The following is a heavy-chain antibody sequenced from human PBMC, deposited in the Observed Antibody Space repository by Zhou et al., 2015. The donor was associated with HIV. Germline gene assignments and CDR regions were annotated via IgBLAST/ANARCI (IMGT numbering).Heavy chain of an antibody. V-gene: IGHV1-69*01. J-gene: IGHJ6*02. D-gene: IGHD3-3*01. Sequence: QVQLVQSGAEVKKPGSSVKVSCKASGGTFSSYAISWVRQAPGQGLEWMGGIIPIFGTANYAQKFQGRVTITADESTSTAYMELSSLRSEDTAVYYCARGKHDFWSGYHPSHYYYGMDVWGQGTTVTVSS. CDR1: GGTFSSYA. CDR3: ARGKHDFWSGYHPSHYYYGMDV. CDR2: IIPIFGTA.